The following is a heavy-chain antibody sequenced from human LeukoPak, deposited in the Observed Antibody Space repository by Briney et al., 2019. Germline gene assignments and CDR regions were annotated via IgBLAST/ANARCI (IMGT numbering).Heavy chain of an antibody. V-gene: IGHV1-18*01. CDR3: ARGGLWYDSSGYYFDY. D-gene: IGHD3-22*01. CDR2: ISGYNGKT. J-gene: IGHJ4*02. Sequence: ASVKVSCKASGYTFTSYGISWVRQAPGQGLEWMGWISGYNGKTNYAQKLQGRVTMTTDTSTSTAYMELRSLRSDDTAVYYCARGGLWYDSSGYYFDYWGQGTLVTVSS. CDR1: GYTFTSYG.